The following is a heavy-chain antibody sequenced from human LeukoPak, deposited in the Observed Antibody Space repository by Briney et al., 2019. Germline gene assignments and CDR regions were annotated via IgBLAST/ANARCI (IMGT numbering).Heavy chain of an antibody. CDR1: GFTFSNYA. D-gene: IGHD1-7*01. V-gene: IGHV3-23*01. CDR2: FSGGGDYT. J-gene: IGHJ4*02. Sequence: GRCLRLSCVASGFTFSNYAMSWVRQAPGKGLEWVSAFSGGGDYTYYADSVKGRFTISRDNSKNALYLQMNSLRVEDTAFYYCAKRVSTTSGHFDYWGQGTLVTVSS. CDR3: AKRVSTTSGHFDY.